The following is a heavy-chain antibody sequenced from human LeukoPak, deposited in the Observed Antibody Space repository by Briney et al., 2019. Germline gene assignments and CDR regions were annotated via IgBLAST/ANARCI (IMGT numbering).Heavy chain of an antibody. CDR3: AKEGAYPRPFDY. CDR2: IGYDGSDK. V-gene: IGHV3-30*02. D-gene: IGHD3-16*01. Sequence: GGSLRLSCAASGFTFSTYGMHWVRQAPGKGLEWVAFIGYDGSDKYYADSVKGRFTISRDNSKNTLYLQMNSLRSEDTAVYYCAKEGAYPRPFDYWGQGTLVTVSS. CDR1: GFTFSTYG. J-gene: IGHJ4*02.